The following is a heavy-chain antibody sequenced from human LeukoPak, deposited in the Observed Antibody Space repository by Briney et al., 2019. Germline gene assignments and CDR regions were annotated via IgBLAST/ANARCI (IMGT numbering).Heavy chain of an antibody. CDR3: ARDRAYGGNTYYFDY. V-gene: IGHV1-2*02. D-gene: IGHD4-23*01. Sequence: ASVKVSCKASGYTFTGYYMHWVRQAPGQGLEWMGWINPNSGGTNYAQKFQGRVTMTRDTSISTAYMELSRLRSDDTAVYYCARDRAYGGNTYYFDYWGQGTLVTVSS. J-gene: IGHJ4*02. CDR1: GYTFTGYY. CDR2: INPNSGGT.